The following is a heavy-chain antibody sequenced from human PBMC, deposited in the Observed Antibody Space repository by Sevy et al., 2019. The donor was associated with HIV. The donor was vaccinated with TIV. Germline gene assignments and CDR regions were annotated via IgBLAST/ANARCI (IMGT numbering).Heavy chain of an antibody. D-gene: IGHD2-21*02. V-gene: IGHV3-30*04. CDR2: MSHDGNYK. CDR3: ARLFSCGGDCYYLDY. CDR1: GFTFSDYD. J-gene: IGHJ4*02. Sequence: GGSLRLSCAASGFTFSDYDMHWVRQAPGKGLEWVAVMSHDGNYKNHADSVKVRFTISRDNFKNTLYLQMNSLRVEDTAGYFCARLFSCGGDCYYLDYWGQGAPVTVSS.